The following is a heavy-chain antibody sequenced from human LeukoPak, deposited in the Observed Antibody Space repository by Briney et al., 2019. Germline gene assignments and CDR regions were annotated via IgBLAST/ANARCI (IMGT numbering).Heavy chain of an antibody. J-gene: IGHJ4*02. CDR3: ARAEKGTYYYDSSGPLDY. CDR2: ISSSGSTI. Sequence: GGSLRRSCAASGFTFSDYYMSWIRQAPGKGLEWVSYISSSGSTIYYADSVKGRFTISRDNAKNSLYLQMNSLRAEDTAVYYCARAEKGTYYYDSSGPLDYWGQGTLVTVSS. D-gene: IGHD3-22*01. CDR1: GFTFSDYY. V-gene: IGHV3-11*01.